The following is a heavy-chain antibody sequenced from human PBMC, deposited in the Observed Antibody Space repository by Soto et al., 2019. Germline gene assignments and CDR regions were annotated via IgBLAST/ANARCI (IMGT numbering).Heavy chain of an antibody. J-gene: IGHJ4*02. V-gene: IGHV5-51*01. CDR3: ASRYDYGDYRFDY. CDR2: IYPGDSDT. CDR1: GYSFTSYW. D-gene: IGHD4-17*01. Sequence: HGESLKISCNGSGYSFTSYWIGWVRQMPGKGLEWMGIIYPGDSDTRYSPSFQGQVTISADKSISTAYLQWGSLKASDTAMYYCASRYDYGDYRFDYWGQGTLVTVSS.